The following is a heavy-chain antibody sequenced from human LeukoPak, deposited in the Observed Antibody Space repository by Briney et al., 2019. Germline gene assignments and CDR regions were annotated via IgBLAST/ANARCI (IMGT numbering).Heavy chain of an antibody. V-gene: IGHV4-59*01. CDR1: GGSISGNH. Sequence: SETLSLTCTVSGGSISGNHWSWVRRPPGKGLEWIGYIYYSGSTNYHPSLKSRVTISVDTSKNQFSLKLRSVTAGDTAVYYCARDQRTVGYYGMDVWGRGTTVTVSS. J-gene: IGHJ6*02. CDR3: ARDQRTVGYYGMDV. CDR2: IYYSGST. D-gene: IGHD1-26*01.